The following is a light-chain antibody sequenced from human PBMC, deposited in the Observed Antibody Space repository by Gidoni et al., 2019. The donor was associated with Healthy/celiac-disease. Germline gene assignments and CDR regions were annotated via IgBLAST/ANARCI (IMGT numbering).Light chain of an antibody. V-gene: IGKV3-11*01. Sequence: EIVLTQSPATLSLYPGERATLSCRVSQSVSSYLAWYQQKPGQAPRLLIYDASNRATGIPARFSGSGSGTDLTLTISRLEPEDFAVYYCQQRSNWPLTFGQGTKVEIK. CDR1: QSVSSY. CDR3: QQRSNWPLT. CDR2: DAS. J-gene: IGKJ1*01.